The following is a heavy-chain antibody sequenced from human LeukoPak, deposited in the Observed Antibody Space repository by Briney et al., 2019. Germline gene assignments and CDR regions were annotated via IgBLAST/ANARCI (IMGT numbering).Heavy chain of an antibody. D-gene: IGHD2-2*01. CDR2: IMPMFGKT. CDR3: AGGRTDIVVVPATLRNYYFDY. V-gene: IGHV1-69*06. J-gene: IGHJ4*02. Sequence: SVKVSCKASGGTFSSYDISWVRQAPGQGLEWMGGIMPMFGKTNYAQKFQGRVTTTADKATSTAYMELSSLRSEDTAVYYRAGGRTDIVVVPATLRNYYFDYWGQGTLVTVSS. CDR1: GGTFSSYD.